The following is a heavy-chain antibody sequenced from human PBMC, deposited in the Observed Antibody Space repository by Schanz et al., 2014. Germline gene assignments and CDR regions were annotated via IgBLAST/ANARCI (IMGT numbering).Heavy chain of an antibody. Sequence: QVQLQESGPGLVKPSQTLSLTCAVSGGSISSGGYSWSWIRQPPGKGLEWIGYIFFRGSTYYNPSLKSRVTISIDTSKNQFSLRLTSVTAADTAVYYCVVGDVGAHSYFYYGMEVWGQGTTVTVSS. J-gene: IGHJ6*02. V-gene: IGHV4-30-4*07. CDR3: VVGDVGAHSYFYYGMEV. CDR2: IFFRGST. D-gene: IGHD3-16*01. CDR1: GGSISSGGYS.